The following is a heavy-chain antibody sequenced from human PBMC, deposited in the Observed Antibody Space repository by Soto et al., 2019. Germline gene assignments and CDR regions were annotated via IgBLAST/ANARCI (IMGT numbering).Heavy chain of an antibody. CDR3: AKEDCSSTSGYVVYYYYGMDV. CDR1: GFTFSSYA. CDR2: ISGSGGST. J-gene: IGHJ6*02. V-gene: IGHV3-23*01. D-gene: IGHD2-2*01. Sequence: EVQLLESGGGLVQPGGSLRLSCAASGFTFSSYAMSWVRQAPGKGLEWVSAISGSGGSTYYADSVKGRFTISRDNSKKTLYLQMNSLRAEDTAVYYCAKEDCSSTSGYVVYYYYGMDVWGQGTTVTVSS.